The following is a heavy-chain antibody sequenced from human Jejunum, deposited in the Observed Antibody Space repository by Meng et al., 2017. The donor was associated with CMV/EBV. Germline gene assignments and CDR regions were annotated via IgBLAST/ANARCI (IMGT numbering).Heavy chain of an antibody. D-gene: IGHD2-21*01. CDR1: GFTFSGHW. CDR2: INQGGNRK. V-gene: IGHV3-7*04. CDR3: ARDPDSIDGVSFDF. J-gene: IGHJ4*02. Sequence: EVLLVESGGRWVQPGGSLRLSCEASGFTFSGHWMNWVRQASGKGPEWVANINQGGNRKYYVDSVKGRFTISRDNARNSVYLQLDSLRTEDTAVYYCARDPDSIDGVSFDFWGQGTLVTVSS.